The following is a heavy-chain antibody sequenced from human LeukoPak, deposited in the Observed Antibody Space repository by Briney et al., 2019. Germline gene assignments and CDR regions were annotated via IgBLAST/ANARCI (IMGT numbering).Heavy chain of an antibody. CDR1: GGSISSSNW. J-gene: IGHJ5*02. Sequence: SGTLSLTCAVSGGSISSSNWWSWVRQPPGKGLEWIGEIYHSGSTNYNPSLKSRVTISVDKSKDQFSLKLSSVTAADTAVYYCARLTMIVVNWGFDPWGQGTLVTVCS. D-gene: IGHD3-22*01. CDR3: ARLTMIVVNWGFDP. CDR2: IYHSGST. V-gene: IGHV4-4*02.